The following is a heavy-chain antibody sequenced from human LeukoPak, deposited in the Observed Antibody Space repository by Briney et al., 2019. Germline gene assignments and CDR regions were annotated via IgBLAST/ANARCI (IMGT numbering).Heavy chain of an antibody. CDR1: GFTFSSYS. D-gene: IGHD3-22*01. J-gene: IGHJ4*02. Sequence: GGSLRLSCAASGFTFSSYSMNWVRQAPGKGLEWVSYISSSSSTIYYADSVKGRFTISRDNAKNSLYLQMNSLRDEDTAVYYCASDYYDSSGYYEAYWGQGTLVTVSS. CDR3: ASDYYDSSGYYEAY. CDR2: ISSSSSTI. V-gene: IGHV3-48*02.